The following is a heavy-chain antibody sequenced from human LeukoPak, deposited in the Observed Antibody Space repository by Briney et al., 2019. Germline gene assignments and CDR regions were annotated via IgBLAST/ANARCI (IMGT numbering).Heavy chain of an antibody. CDR2: ISSSSYI. Sequence: GGSLRLSCAASGFTFSNYNMNWVRQAPGKGLEWVSSISSSSYIYYADSVKGRFTISRDNAKNSLYLQMNSLRAEDTAVYYCAELGITMIGGVWGKGTTVTISS. D-gene: IGHD3-10*02. CDR3: AELGITMIGGV. CDR1: GFTFSNYN. J-gene: IGHJ6*04. V-gene: IGHV3-69-1*02.